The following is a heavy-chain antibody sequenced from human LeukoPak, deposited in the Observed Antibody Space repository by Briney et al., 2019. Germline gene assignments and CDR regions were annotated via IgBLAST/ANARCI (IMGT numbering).Heavy chain of an antibody. Sequence: GGSLRPSCAASGLTFSSYSMNWVRQAPGKGLEWVSYISSSSSTIYYADSVKGRFTISRDNAKNSLYLQMNSLRAEDTAVYYCARVDIEMGAPYYMDVWGKGTTVTVSS. J-gene: IGHJ6*03. CDR2: ISSSSSTI. CDR1: GLTFSSYS. D-gene: IGHD5-24*01. V-gene: IGHV3-48*04. CDR3: ARVDIEMGAPYYMDV.